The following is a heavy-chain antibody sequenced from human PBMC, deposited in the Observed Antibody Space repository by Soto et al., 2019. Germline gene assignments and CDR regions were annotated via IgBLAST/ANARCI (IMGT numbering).Heavy chain of an antibody. CDR1: GFTFSSYA. CDR3: ARVLFGELV. D-gene: IGHD3-10*02. CDR2: IGVGGGDR. Sequence: EVQLLESGGGLVQPGGSLRLSCAASGFTFSSYAMSWVRQAPGKGLEWVSIIGVGGGDRYYPESVKGRFTISRDNSRDTLYREMNSLRDEDTAVYYCARVLFGELVWGPGTLVTVSS. J-gene: IGHJ4*02. V-gene: IGHV3-23*01.